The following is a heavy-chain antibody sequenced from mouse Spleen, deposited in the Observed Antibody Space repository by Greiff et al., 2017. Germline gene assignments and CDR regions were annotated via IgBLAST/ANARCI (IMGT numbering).Heavy chain of an antibody. D-gene: IGHD4-1*01. CDR2: INPSSGYT. Sequence: VQLKESGAELARPGASVKMSCKASGYTFTSYTMHWVKQRPGQGLEWIGYINPSSGYTKYNQKFKDKATLTADKSSSTAYMQLSSLTSEDSAVYYCARETGTGGFDYWGQGTTLTVSS. V-gene: IGHV1-4*01. CDR3: ARETGTGGFDY. J-gene: IGHJ2*01. CDR1: GYTFTSYT.